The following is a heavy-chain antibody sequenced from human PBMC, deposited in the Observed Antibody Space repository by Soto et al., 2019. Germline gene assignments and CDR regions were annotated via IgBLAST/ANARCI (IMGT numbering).Heavy chain of an antibody. CDR1: GFTFGGYA. V-gene: IGHV3-49*03. CDR3: TKYTYTSRYAYYGMDV. J-gene: IGHJ6*02. Sequence: PGGTLRLSCTISGFTFGGYAKSWYCQAQGPGQEWVGVIRSKAYGGTTDYAASVKGKFTISRNDSKSIAYLQMNSLKSEDTGVYYGTKYTYTSRYAYYGMDVWGHGTTVTVSS. D-gene: IGHD6-13*01. CDR2: IRSKAYGGTT.